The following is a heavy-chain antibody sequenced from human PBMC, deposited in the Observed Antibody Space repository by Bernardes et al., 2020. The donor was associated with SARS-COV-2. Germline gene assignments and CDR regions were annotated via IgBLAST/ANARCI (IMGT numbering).Heavy chain of an antibody. V-gene: IGHV1-18*01. CDR3: ARGYYDFWSPPWDY. J-gene: IGHJ4*02. D-gene: IGHD3-3*01. Sequence: AAVKVSCKASGYTFTSYGISWVRQAPGQGLEWMGWISAYNGNTNYAQKLQGRVTMTTDTSTSTAYMELRSLRSDDTAVYYCARGYYDFWSPPWDYWGQGTLVTVSS. CDR1: GYTFTSYG. CDR2: ISAYNGNT.